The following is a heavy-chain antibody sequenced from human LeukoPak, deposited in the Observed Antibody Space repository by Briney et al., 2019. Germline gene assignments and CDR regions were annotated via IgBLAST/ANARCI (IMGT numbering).Heavy chain of an antibody. V-gene: IGHV3-21*01. CDR1: GLTFSSYR. J-gene: IGHJ4*02. D-gene: IGHD3-22*01. CDR3: ARPYYYDSSGYYSH. CDR2: ISSSSSYI. Sequence: GGSRRLSFAPSGLTFSSYRMNWVRQAPGKGLEWFSPISSSSSYIYYADSVKGRFTISRDNAKNSLYLQMNSLRAEDTAVYYCARPYYYDSSGYYSHWGQGTLVTVSS.